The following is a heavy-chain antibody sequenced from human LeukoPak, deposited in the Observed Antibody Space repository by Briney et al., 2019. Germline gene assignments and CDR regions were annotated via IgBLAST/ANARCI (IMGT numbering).Heavy chain of an antibody. D-gene: IGHD6-19*01. CDR3: ARDANSGWRYYFDY. Sequence: GGSLRLSCAASGFSFSGSAMSWVRQAPGKGLEWVSVIYSGGNTYYADSVKGRFTISRDNSNNTLYLQMDSLRAEDTAVYYCARDANSGWRYYFDYWGQGTLVTVSS. V-gene: IGHV3-66*01. J-gene: IGHJ4*02. CDR1: GFSFSGSA. CDR2: IYSGGNT.